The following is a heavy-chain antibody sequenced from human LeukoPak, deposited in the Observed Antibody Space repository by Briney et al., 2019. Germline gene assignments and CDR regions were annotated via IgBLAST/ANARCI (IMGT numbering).Heavy chain of an antibody. CDR3: ARGPGSGGWSSGGYYFDY. CDR1: GYTFTGYY. D-gene: IGHD6-19*01. Sequence: ASVKVSCKASGYTFTGYYMHWVRQAPGQGLEWMGWINPNSGGTNYAQKFQGWVTMTRDTSVSTAYMELSRLRSDDTAVYYCARGPGSGGWSSGGYYFDYWGRGTLVTVSS. CDR2: INPNSGGT. V-gene: IGHV1-2*04. J-gene: IGHJ4*02.